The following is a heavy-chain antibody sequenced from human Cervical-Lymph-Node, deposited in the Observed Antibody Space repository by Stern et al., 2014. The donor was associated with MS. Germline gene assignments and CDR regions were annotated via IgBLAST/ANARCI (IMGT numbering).Heavy chain of an antibody. V-gene: IGHV3-23*04. CDR1: GFTFSSYA. CDR3: ASRKYSSGWYVFDY. Sequence: EVQLVESGGGLVQPGGSLRLSCAASGFTFSSYAMTWVRQAPGKGLEWVSAISASGGITYYADSVKGRFTIARDNSKNTVYLQMNSLRAEDTAVYYCASRKYSSGWYVFDYWGQGTLVTVSS. D-gene: IGHD6-19*01. CDR2: ISASGGIT. J-gene: IGHJ4*02.